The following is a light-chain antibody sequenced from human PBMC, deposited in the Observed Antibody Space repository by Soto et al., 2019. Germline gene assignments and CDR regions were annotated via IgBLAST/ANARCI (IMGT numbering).Light chain of an antibody. CDR1: ETISSW. V-gene: IGKV1-5*03. Sequence: DIQLTQSPSTLWGSVGDRGTMSCRASETISSWLAWYQQKPGKAPKILIYKASTLKSGAPSRFRGRGSGTEFTLTISRLQPDDFETYYCQHYNSYSEAFGQGTKVDI. J-gene: IGKJ1*01. CDR3: QHYNSYSEA. CDR2: KAS.